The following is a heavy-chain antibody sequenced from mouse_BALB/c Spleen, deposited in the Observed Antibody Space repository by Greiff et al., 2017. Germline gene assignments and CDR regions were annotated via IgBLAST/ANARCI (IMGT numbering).Heavy chain of an antibody. CDR3: ARGRDYDEGNFDY. Sequence: EVQGVESGGGLVKPGGSLKLSCAASGFTFSSYAMSWVRQTPEKRLEWVASISSGGSTYYPDSVKGRFTISRDNARNILYLQMSSLRSEDTAMYYCARGRDYDEGNFDYWGQGTTLTVSS. CDR1: GFTFSSYA. J-gene: IGHJ2*01. V-gene: IGHV5-6-5*01. CDR2: ISSGGST. D-gene: IGHD2-4*01.